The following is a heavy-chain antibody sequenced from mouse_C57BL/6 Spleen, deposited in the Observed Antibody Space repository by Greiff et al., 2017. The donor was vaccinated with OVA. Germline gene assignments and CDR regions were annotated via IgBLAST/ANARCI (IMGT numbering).Heavy chain of an antibody. CDR1: GYSITSGYY. CDR3: AGYYYGSSSYWYFDV. CDR2: ISYDGSN. D-gene: IGHD1-1*01. Sequence: EVQLQESGPGLVKPSQSLSLTCSVPGYSITSGYYWTWLRQFPRNKLEWMGYISYDGSNNYNPSLKNRISITRDTSKNQFFLKLNSVTTEDTATYYCAGYYYGSSSYWYFDVWGTGTTVTVSS. V-gene: IGHV3-6*01. J-gene: IGHJ1*03.